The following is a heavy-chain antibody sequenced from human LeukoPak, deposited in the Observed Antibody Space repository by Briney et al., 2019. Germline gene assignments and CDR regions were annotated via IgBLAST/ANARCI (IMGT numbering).Heavy chain of an antibody. V-gene: IGHV1-2*02. CDR3: ARATGDDSSGYYYEYFQH. CDR1: GYTFTDYY. D-gene: IGHD3-22*01. Sequence: ASVKVSCKASGYTFTDYYMHWVRQAPGQGLEWMGWINPNSGDTNYAQKFQGRVTVTRDTSISTAYMELSRLRSDDTAVYYCARATGDDSSGYYYEYFQHWGQGTLVTVSS. CDR2: INPNSGDT. J-gene: IGHJ1*01.